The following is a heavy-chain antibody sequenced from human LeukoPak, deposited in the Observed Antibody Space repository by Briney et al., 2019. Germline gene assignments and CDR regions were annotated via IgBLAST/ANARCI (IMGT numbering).Heavy chain of an antibody. V-gene: IGHV3-64D*06. CDR3: GTAPWDCSSTSCYAPLS. Sequence: GSLSLSCSASGFTFSSYAMHWVRQAPGKGLEYVSAISSNGGSTYYADSVKGRFTISRDNSKNTLYLQMSSLRAEDTAVYYCGTAPWDCSSTSCYAPLSGGQGTLVTVSS. D-gene: IGHD2-2*01. J-gene: IGHJ4*02. CDR2: ISSNGGST. CDR1: GFTFSSYA.